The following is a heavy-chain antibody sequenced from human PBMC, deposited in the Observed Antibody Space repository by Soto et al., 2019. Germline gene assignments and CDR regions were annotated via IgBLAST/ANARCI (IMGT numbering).Heavy chain of an antibody. CDR2: ISGSGGST. J-gene: IGHJ6*03. Sequence: GGSLRLSCAASGFTFSSYAMSWVRQAPGKGLEWVSAISGSGGSTYYADSGKGRFTVSRDNSKNTLYRQMNSLRAEDTAVYYCAGHSCSGGSCYLNYYYYYMDVWGKGTTVTVSS. CDR3: AGHSCSGGSCYLNYYYYYMDV. V-gene: IGHV3-23*01. CDR1: GFTFSSYA. D-gene: IGHD2-15*01.